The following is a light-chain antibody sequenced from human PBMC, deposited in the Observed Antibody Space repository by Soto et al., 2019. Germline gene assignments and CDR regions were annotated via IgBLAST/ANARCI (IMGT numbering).Light chain of an antibody. CDR1: QNINDL. CDR3: QQYGANSPWT. V-gene: IGKV1-5*03. Sequence: DIQVTQSPSTLSASVGDRVTINCRASQNINDLLAWYQQKSGKAPKVLIYKASSLESGGPSRFSGSGSGTEFTLTISSLQTEDFATYYCQQYGANSPWTFGQGTKVEIK. CDR2: KAS. J-gene: IGKJ1*01.